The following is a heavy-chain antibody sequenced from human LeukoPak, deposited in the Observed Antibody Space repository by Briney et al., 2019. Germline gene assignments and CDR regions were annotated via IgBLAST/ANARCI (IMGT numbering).Heavy chain of an antibody. CDR3: ARGFSSGSYYFGY. CDR1: GGSISSYY. Sequence: PSETLSLTCTVSGGSISSYYWSWIRQPAGKGLEWIGRFYSSETTNFNPSLKSRVTMSVDTSRSQLSLKMTSLTAADTAVYYCARGFSSGSYYFGYWGQGALVTVSS. V-gene: IGHV4-4*07. J-gene: IGHJ4*02. CDR2: FYSSETT. D-gene: IGHD1-26*01.